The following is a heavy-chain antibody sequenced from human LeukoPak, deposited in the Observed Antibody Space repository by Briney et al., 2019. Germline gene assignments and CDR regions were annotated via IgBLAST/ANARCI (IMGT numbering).Heavy chain of an antibody. CDR2: ISGRSRGT. CDR1: GFTFDRYA. CDR3: ARGPTTIGGPGKAYFDY. V-gene: IGHV3-23*01. J-gene: IGHJ4*02. Sequence: PGGSLRLSCAASGFTFDRYAMSWVRQAPGKGLEWVSTISGRSRGTWYADSVKGRITISRDNFKNTLYLQVSSLRAEDTAIYYCARGPTTIGGPGKAYFDYWGQEILVLVSS. D-gene: IGHD6-13*01.